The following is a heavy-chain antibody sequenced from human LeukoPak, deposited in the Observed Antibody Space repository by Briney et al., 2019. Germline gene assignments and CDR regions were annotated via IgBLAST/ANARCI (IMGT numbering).Heavy chain of an antibody. CDR3: ARGSPLAQGDI. CDR2: INHSGST. Sequence: SETLSLTCAVYGGSFSGYYWSWIRQLPGKGLEWIGEINHSGSTNYNPSLKSRVTISVDTSKNQFSLKLSTVTAADTAVYYCARGSPLAQGDIWGQGTMVTVSS. J-gene: IGHJ3*02. V-gene: IGHV4-34*01. CDR1: GGSFSGYY.